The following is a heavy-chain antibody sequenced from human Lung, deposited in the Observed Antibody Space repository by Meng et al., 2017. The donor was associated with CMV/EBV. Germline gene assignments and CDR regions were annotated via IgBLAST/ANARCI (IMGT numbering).Heavy chain of an antibody. J-gene: IGHJ5*02. CDR1: GYTFTGYY. CDR3: ARSPGGGWFDP. Sequence: SXXVSCKASGYTFTGYYMHWVRQAPGQGLEWMGWINPNSGGTNYAQKFQGRVTMTRDTSISTVYMELSRLRSDDTAVYYCARSPGGGWFDPLGQGTLVTVSS. V-gene: IGHV1-2*02. D-gene: IGHD6-25*01. CDR2: INPNSGGT.